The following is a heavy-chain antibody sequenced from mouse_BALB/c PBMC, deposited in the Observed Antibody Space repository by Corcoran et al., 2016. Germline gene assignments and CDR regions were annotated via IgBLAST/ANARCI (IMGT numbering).Heavy chain of an antibody. CDR3: AREPYAMDY. J-gene: IGHJ4*01. CDR1: GYTFTNYG. CDR2: INTYTGEP. V-gene: IGHV9-3-1*01. Sequence: QLQLVQSGPELKKPGETVKISCKASGYTFTNYGMNWVKQAPGRGFKWMGWINTYTGEPTYTDDFKGRFAFSLETSASTAYLQINNLKNEDTATYFCAREPYAMDYWGQGTSVTVSS.